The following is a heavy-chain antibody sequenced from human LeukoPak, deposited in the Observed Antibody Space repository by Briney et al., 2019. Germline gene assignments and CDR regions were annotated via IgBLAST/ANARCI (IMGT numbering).Heavy chain of an antibody. V-gene: IGHV3-33*01. D-gene: IGHD6-19*01. Sequence: PGGSLRLSCAASGFTFSSYGMHWVRQAPGKGLEWVAVIWYDGSNKYYADSVKGRFTISRDNSKNTLYLQMNSLRAEDTAVYYCARGIAVAVKRYYYYYGMDVWGQGTTVTVSS. CDR2: IWYDGSNK. CDR3: ARGIAVAVKRYYYYYGMDV. J-gene: IGHJ6*02. CDR1: GFTFSSYG.